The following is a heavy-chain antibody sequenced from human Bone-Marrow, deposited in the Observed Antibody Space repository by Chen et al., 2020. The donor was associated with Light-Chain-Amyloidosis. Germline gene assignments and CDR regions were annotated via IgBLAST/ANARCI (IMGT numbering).Heavy chain of an antibody. V-gene: IGHV3-30*18. J-gene: IGHJ6*02. D-gene: IGHD3-3*01. CDR2: ISYDGSDR. Sequence: QVQLVESGGGVVQPGRSLRLSCTASGFSFRSYGMHWVRQAPGKGLEWVAVISYDGSDRHYADSVEGRFTISRDNSRSTLYLQMNRLRGEDTAVYYCAKDIDGFGYYVYYKYGMDVWGQGTTVTVSS. CDR1: GFSFRSYG. CDR3: AKDIDGFGYYVYYKYGMDV.